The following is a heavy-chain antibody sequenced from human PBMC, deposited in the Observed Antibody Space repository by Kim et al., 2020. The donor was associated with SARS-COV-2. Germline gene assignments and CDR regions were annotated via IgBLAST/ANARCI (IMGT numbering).Heavy chain of an antibody. CDR1: GGSISSYY. J-gene: IGHJ4*02. CDR2: IYYSGST. Sequence: SETLSLTCTVSGGSISSYYWSWIRQPPGKGLEWIGYIYYSGSTNYNPSLKSRVTILVDTSKNQFSLKLSSVIAADTAVYYCARVGNWYSSGWSCYDYWGQGALVTVSS. D-gene: IGHD6-19*01. CDR3: ARVGNWYSSGWSCYDY. V-gene: IGHV4-59*01.